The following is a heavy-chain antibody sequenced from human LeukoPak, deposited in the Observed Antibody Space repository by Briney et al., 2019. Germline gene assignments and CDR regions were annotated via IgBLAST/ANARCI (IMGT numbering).Heavy chain of an antibody. J-gene: IGHJ4*02. CDR2: IYPGDSDT. V-gene: IGHV5-51*01. D-gene: IGHD3-22*01. CDR1: GYSFTSYW. CDR3: ARREYYYDSSGYPEGYFDY. Sequence: GESLKISCKGSGYSFTSYWIGWVRQMPGKGLEWMGIIYPGDSDTRYSPSFQGQVTISADKSISTAYLQWSSLKASDTAMYYCARREYYYDSSGYPEGYFDYWGQGTLVTVSS.